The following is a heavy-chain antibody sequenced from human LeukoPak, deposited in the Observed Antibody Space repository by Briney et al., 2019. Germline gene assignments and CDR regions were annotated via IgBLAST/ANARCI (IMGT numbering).Heavy chain of an antibody. D-gene: IGHD6-19*01. J-gene: IGHJ4*02. Sequence: PSETLSLTCAVSGGSISSSNWWSWVRQPPGKGLEWIGEIYHSGSTNYNPSLKSRVTISVDKSKNQFSLKLSSVTAANTAVYYCARMGLAVAGFDYWGQGTLVTVSS. CDR1: GGSISSSNW. CDR2: IYHSGST. V-gene: IGHV4-4*02. CDR3: ARMGLAVAGFDY.